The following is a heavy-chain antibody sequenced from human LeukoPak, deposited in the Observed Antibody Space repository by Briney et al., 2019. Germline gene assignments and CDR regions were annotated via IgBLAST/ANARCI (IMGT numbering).Heavy chain of an antibody. D-gene: IGHD3-9*01. Sequence: SETLSLTCTVSGGSISSGSYYWSWIRQPAGKGLEWIGRIYTSGSTNYNPSLKSRVTISVDTSKNQFSLKLSSVTAADTAVYYCARVDRSDAFDIWGQGTMVTVSS. J-gene: IGHJ3*02. CDR1: GGSISSGSYY. V-gene: IGHV4-61*02. CDR3: ARVDRSDAFDI. CDR2: IYTSGST.